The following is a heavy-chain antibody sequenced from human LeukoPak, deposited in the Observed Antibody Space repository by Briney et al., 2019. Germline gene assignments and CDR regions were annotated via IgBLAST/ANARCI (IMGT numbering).Heavy chain of an antibody. V-gene: IGHV3-21*01. J-gene: IGHJ4*02. D-gene: IGHD6-19*01. Sequence: GGSLRLSCAASGFTFSSYSMNWVRQAPGKGLEWVSSISSSSSYIYYADSVKGRFTIPRDNAKNSLYLQMNSLRAEDTAVYYCARGPYSSGWSYYFDYWGQGTLVTVSS. CDR2: ISSSSSYI. CDR3: ARGPYSSGWSYYFDY. CDR1: GFTFSSYS.